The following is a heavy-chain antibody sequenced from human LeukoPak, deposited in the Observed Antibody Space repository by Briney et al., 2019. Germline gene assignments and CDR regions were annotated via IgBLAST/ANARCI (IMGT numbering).Heavy chain of an antibody. Sequence: PSETLSLTCTVSGDSIISGSYSWVWIRQPPGKGLEYIANISYIGNTDYNPSLKSRVTVSVDTSKNQFSLNLSSVSAADTAVYFCAALRTNGPPDGFVMWGQGTLVTVSS. CDR2: ISYIGNT. CDR3: AALRTNGPPDGFVM. V-gene: IGHV4-39*01. J-gene: IGHJ3*02. D-gene: IGHD2-8*01. CDR1: GDSIISGSYS.